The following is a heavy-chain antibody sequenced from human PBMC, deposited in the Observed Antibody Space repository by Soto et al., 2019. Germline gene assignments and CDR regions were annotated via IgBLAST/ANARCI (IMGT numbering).Heavy chain of an antibody. J-gene: IGHJ6*02. CDR3: VRGRADSAGSSLGRRMDV. V-gene: IGHV4-61*01. Sequence: QVQLQESGPGLVKPSETLSLICFVSGEAVGSGQSYWNWLRQAPGKGLEWIGHIFVTGATKYSASPKARGNMFVDESNHQSSLNLTSVTAADSATYFCVRGRADSAGSSLGRRMDVWGQGTTVTVAS. D-gene: IGHD3-10*01. CDR2: IFVTGAT. CDR1: GEAVGSGQSY.